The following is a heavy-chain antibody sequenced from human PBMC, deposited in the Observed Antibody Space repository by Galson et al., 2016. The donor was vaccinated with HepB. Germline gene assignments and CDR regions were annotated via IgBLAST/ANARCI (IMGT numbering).Heavy chain of an antibody. J-gene: IGHJ4*02. CDR1: GYTFNSYA. CDR3: AKGAGGYYDY. Sequence: SVKVSCKASGYTFNSYAIHWLRQAPGQRLEWMGWINTASGDTTYSQKFQGGLIITRDTSASTAYMELSGPRSEDTAVYFCAKGAGGYYDYWGQGTLVTGSS. CDR2: INTASGDT. V-gene: IGHV1-3*04. D-gene: IGHD1-26*01.